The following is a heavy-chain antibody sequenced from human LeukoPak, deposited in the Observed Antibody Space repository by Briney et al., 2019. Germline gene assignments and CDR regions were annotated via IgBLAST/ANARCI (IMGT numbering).Heavy chain of an antibody. CDR2: IYYSGST. CDR3: ARSGSYGLAEYFQH. V-gene: IGHV4-59*01. Sequence: SETLSLTCTVSGGSISSYYWGWIRQPPGKGLEWIGYIYYSGSTNYNPSLKSRVTISVDTSKNQLSLKLSSVTAADTAVYYCARSGSYGLAEYFQHWGQGTLVTVSS. D-gene: IGHD5-18*01. J-gene: IGHJ1*01. CDR1: GGSISSYY.